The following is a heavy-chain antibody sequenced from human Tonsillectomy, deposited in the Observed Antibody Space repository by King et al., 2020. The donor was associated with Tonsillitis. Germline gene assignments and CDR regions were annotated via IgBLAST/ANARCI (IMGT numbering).Heavy chain of an antibody. CDR3: ARGREDYTLGADYYYYMDV. CDR2: IYSGGST. D-gene: IGHD4-11*01. J-gene: IGHJ6*03. V-gene: IGHV3-66*01. Sequence: VQLVESGGGLVQPGGSLRLSCAASGFTVSSNYMSWVRQAPGKGLEWVSVIYSGGSTYYADSVKGRFTISRDNSKNTLYLQMNSLRAEDTAVHYCARGREDYTLGADYYYYMDVWGKGTTVTVSS. CDR1: GFTVSSNY.